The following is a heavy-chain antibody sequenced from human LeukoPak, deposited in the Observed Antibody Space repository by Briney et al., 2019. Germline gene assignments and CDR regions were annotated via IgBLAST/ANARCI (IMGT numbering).Heavy chain of an antibody. CDR2: ITGSGGRT. D-gene: IGHD3-22*01. J-gene: IGHJ3*02. Sequence: RAGGSLRLSCAASGISFSTYAMSWVRQAPGKGLEWVSAITGSGGRTYYADSVKGRFTISRDKSNNTLYLQMNSLRAEDTALYYCAKMGDYFDSSDYYRPDAFDIWGQGTMVTVSS. CDR3: AKMGDYFDSSDYYRPDAFDI. CDR1: GISFSTYA. V-gene: IGHV3-23*01.